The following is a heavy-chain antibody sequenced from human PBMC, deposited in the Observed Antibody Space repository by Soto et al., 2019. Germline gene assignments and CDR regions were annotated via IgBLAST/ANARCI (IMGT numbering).Heavy chain of an antibody. V-gene: IGHV3-20*04. Sequence: GGSLRLSCAASGFTFDDYGMSWVRQAPGKGLEWVSGINWNGGSTGYADSVKGRFTISRDNAKNSLYLQMNSLRAEDTALYYCARHGMIAVAGTDYYYGMDVWGQGTTVTVSS. CDR1: GFTFDDYG. CDR2: INWNGGST. J-gene: IGHJ6*02. D-gene: IGHD6-19*01. CDR3: ARHGMIAVAGTDYYYGMDV.